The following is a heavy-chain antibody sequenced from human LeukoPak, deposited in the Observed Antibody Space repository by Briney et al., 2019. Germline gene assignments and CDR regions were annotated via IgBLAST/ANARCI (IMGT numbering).Heavy chain of an antibody. J-gene: IGHJ4*02. CDR3: PKGNPGAYFDY. Sequence: PGGSLRLSCAAAGFTFSIYGMHWVRQAPGKGLEWVAFIRYDGSNKYYADSVKGRFTISRDNSKNTLYLQMNSRRAVDTAGYYCPKGNPGAYFDYWGQGTLVTVSS. CDR1: GFTFSIYG. CDR2: IRYDGSNK. D-gene: IGHD1-14*01. V-gene: IGHV3-30*02.